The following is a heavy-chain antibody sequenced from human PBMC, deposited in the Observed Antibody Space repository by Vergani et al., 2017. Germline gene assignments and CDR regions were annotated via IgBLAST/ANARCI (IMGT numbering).Heavy chain of an antibody. J-gene: IGHJ5*02. CDR1: GFTFSSYA. CDR3: ARESRRWFDP. Sequence: VQLVESGGGLVQPGGSLRLSCAASGFTFSSYAMHWVRQAPGKGLEWVAVISYDGSNKYYADSVKGRFTISRDNSKNTLYLQMNSLRAEDTAVYYCARESRRWFDPWGQGTLVTVSS. V-gene: IGHV3-30*04. CDR2: ISYDGSNK.